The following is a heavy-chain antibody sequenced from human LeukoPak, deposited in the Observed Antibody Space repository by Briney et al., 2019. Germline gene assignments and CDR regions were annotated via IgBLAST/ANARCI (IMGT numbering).Heavy chain of an antibody. CDR1: GGSITTGGHY. CDR3: ARVSYYGSAGYSKYYFDK. CDR2: MYHSGST. Sequence: SQTLSLTCTVSGGSITTGGHYWSWIRQHPGKGLEWIGYMYHSGSTYYKPSLKSRVTISVDTSKNQFSLKLTSVTAADTAVYYCARVSYYGSAGYSKYYFDKWGQGTLVTVSS. V-gene: IGHV4-31*03. D-gene: IGHD3-22*01. J-gene: IGHJ4*02.